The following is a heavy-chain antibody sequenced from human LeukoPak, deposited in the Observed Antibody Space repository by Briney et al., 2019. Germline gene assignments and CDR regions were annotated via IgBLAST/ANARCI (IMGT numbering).Heavy chain of an antibody. CDR3: LRGDRRDY. CDR1: GFTFNTYS. J-gene: IGHJ4*02. V-gene: IGHV3-21*06. Sequence: GGSLRHSCAASGFTFNTYSMNWARQAPGKGLEWVSSIDSSGGYMFYADSVKGRFIISRDNAKDSLYLQMNSLRVEDTAVYYCLRGDRRDYWGQGTLVTVSS. CDR2: IDSSGGYM.